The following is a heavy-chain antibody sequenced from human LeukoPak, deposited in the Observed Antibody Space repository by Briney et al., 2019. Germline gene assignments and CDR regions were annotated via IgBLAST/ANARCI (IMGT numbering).Heavy chain of an antibody. J-gene: IGHJ4*02. Sequence: SETLSLTCTVSGGSISSYYWSWIRQPPGKGLEWIGYIYYSGSTNYNPSLKSRVTISVDTSKNQFSLKLSSVTAADTAVYYCARLEDYYGLSNWGQGTLVTVSS. V-gene: IGHV4-59*01. CDR3: ARLEDYYGLSN. D-gene: IGHD3-10*01. CDR1: GGSISSYY. CDR2: IYYSGST.